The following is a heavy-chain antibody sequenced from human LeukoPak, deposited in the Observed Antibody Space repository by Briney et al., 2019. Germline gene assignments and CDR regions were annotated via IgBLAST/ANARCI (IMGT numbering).Heavy chain of an antibody. CDR3: ATPNHAFNI. Sequence: SETLSLTCAVTGGSISNENWWSWVRQPPGKGLEWIGEIHYRGGTNYNPSFRSRVTISVDTSKNQFSLKMTSVTAADTAVYYCATPNHAFNIWGQGTMVTVSS. CDR1: GGSISNENW. V-gene: IGHV4-4*02. CDR2: IHYRGGT. D-gene: IGHD2-8*01. J-gene: IGHJ3*02.